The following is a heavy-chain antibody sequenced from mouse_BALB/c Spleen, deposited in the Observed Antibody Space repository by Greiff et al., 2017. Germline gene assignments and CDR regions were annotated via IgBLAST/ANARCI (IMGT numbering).Heavy chain of an antibody. V-gene: IGHV1S137*01. CDR2: ISTYYGDA. J-gene: IGHJ4*01. CDR1: GYTFTDYA. Sequence: VHLVESGAELVRPGVSVKISCKGSGYTFTDYAMHWVKQSHAKSLEWIGVISTYYGDASYNQKFKGKATMTVDKSSSTAYMELARLTSEDSAIYYCASSGGNYDAMDYWGQGTSVTVSS. CDR3: ASSGGNYDAMDY. D-gene: IGHD2-1*01.